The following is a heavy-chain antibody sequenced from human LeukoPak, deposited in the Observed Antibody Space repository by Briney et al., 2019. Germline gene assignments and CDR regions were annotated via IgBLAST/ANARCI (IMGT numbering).Heavy chain of an antibody. CDR1: GVTFGDYA. CDR3: ARINFRDYRGYTWFEP. D-gene: IGHD3-10*01. V-gene: IGHV3-49*03. Sequence: QPGRSLRLSCKGSGVTFGDYAVTWFRQAPGKRLEWVGFVRTKTHGGAPETAASVKGRFNVSRDDSEGIAYLQMTSLTTEDTAMYYCARINFRDYRGYTWFEPWGQGILVTVSS. CDR2: VRTKTHGGAP. J-gene: IGHJ5*02.